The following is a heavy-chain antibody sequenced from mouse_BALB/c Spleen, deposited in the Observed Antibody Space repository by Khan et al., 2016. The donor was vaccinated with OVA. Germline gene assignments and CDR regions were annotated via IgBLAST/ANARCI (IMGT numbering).Heavy chain of an antibody. Sequence: QLEESGPGLVKPSQSLSLTCTVTGYSITSDYAWYWIRQFPGNKLEWMGYISYSGNTKYNPSLKSRTSITRDTSKNQFFLQLNFVTSEDTATYYCARIQGGSFDYWGQGTTLTVSS. CDR2: ISYSGNT. D-gene: IGHD3-2*02. CDR1: GYSITSDYA. V-gene: IGHV3-2*02. CDR3: ARIQGGSFDY. J-gene: IGHJ2*01.